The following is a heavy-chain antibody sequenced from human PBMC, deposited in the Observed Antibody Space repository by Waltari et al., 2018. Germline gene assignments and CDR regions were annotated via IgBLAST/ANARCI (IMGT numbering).Heavy chain of an antibody. D-gene: IGHD1-1*01. CDR2: VRGDGKS. CDR3: ARDRGRGLYLDT. Sequence: QLQLQESGPGLVKPSGTLSLICAVSGDSMSTSDYWSWVRQPPGKGREWIEQVRGDGKSNYNPSFASRVTMSLDTSTYHFALKLTSATAADTALYYCARDRGRGLYLDTWGQGTLVTVSP. CDR1: GDSMSTSDY. V-gene: IGHV4-4*02. J-gene: IGHJ4*02.